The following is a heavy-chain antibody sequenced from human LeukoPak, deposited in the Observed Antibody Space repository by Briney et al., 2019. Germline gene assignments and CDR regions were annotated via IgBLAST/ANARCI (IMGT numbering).Heavy chain of an antibody. CDR3: ARDTSRDDSSGYTN. CDR2: INAGNGNT. Sequence: GASVKVSCKASGYTFTSYAMHWVRQAPGQRLEWMGWINAGNGNTKYSQKFQGRVTITRDTSASTAYMELSSLRSDDTAVYYCARDTSRDDSSGYTNWGQGTLVTVSS. D-gene: IGHD3-22*01. V-gene: IGHV1-3*01. CDR1: GYTFTSYA. J-gene: IGHJ4*02.